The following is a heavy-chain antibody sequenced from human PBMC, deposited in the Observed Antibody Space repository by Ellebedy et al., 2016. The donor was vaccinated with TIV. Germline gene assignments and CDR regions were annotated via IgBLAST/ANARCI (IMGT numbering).Heavy chain of an antibody. CDR1: GFTFSDYY. J-gene: IGHJ6*02. CDR2: ISSSSSYT. CDR3: ARAPTVDGMDV. V-gene: IGHV3-11*05. D-gene: IGHD4-17*01. Sequence: GGSLRLXXAASGFTFSDYYMSWIRQAPGKGLEWVSYISSSSSYTNYADSVKGRFTISRDNGKNSLYLQMNNLRAEDTAVYYCARAPTVDGMDVWGQGTTVTVSS.